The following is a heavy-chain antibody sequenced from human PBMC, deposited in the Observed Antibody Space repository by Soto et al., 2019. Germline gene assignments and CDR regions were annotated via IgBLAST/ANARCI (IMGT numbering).Heavy chain of an antibody. J-gene: IGHJ4*02. V-gene: IGHV3-64*01. Sequence: EVQLVESGGGLVQPGGSLRLSCAASGFTFTSYAMHWVRQAPGKGLEYVSAMSSNGGSTYYANSVKGRFTISRDNSKNTLYLPMCSLTAEDMAVYYCARQWRDSYCFDYWGQGTLVTVSS. CDR3: ARQWRDSYCFDY. CDR1: GFTFTSYA. D-gene: IGHD6-19*01. CDR2: MSSNGGST.